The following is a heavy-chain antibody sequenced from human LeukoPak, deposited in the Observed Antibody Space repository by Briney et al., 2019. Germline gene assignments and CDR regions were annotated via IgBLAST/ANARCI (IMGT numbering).Heavy chain of an antibody. V-gene: IGHV1-69*04. CDR3: ARGLSSTSALGGLDYYGMDV. Sequence: SVTVSFKASGGTFSSYAISWVRQAPGQGLEWMGRIIPILGIANYAQKFQGRVTITADKSTSTAYMELSSLRSEDTAVYYCARGLSSTSALGGLDYYGMDVWGQGTTVTVSS. D-gene: IGHD2-2*01. CDR2: IIPILGIA. CDR1: GGTFSSYA. J-gene: IGHJ6*02.